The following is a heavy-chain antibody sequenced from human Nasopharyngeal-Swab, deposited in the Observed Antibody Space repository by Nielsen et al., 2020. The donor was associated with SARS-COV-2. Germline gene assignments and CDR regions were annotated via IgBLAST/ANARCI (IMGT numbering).Heavy chain of an antibody. CDR2: IYCGDSDN. V-gene: IGHV5-51*01. Sequence: GESLNTSWKCSGYSFSNYLIGLVREIPGKGLGGMWIIYCGDSDNRYNPSFQGQVTITADKSITTAYLQWSSLKAADTAMYFCARPGIAAVAGTFDVWGQGTMVTVSS. CDR1: GYSFSNYL. CDR3: ARPGIAAVAGTFDV. D-gene: IGHD6-13*01. J-gene: IGHJ3*01.